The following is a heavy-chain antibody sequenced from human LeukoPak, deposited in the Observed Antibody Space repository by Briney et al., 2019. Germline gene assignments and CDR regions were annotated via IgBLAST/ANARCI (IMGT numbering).Heavy chain of an antibody. CDR1: GFTLSSYA. Sequence: GGSLRLSCVASGFTLSSYAMSWVRQAPGKGREWVSAISGIGGSTYYADSVKGRFTISRDNPKNLLFLQINSLRVEDTAVYYCARETPRRGETRDGYRWGQGTLVTVSS. D-gene: IGHD5-24*01. CDR3: ARETPRRGETRDGYR. CDR2: ISGIGGST. J-gene: IGHJ4*02. V-gene: IGHV3-23*01.